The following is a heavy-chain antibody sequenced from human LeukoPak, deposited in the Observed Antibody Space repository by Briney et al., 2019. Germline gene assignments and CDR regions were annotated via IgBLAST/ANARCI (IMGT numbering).Heavy chain of an antibody. CDR1: GYTFTSYG. V-gene: IGHV1-8*02. D-gene: IGHD3-3*01. Sequence: ASVKVSCKASGYTFTSYGISWVRQAPGQGLEWMGWMNPNSGNTGYAQKFQGRVTMTRNTSISTAYMELSSLRSEDTAVYYCARGGYDFWSGYYGNGFDPWGQGTLVTVSS. CDR3: ARGGYDFWSGYYGNGFDP. CDR2: MNPNSGNT. J-gene: IGHJ5*02.